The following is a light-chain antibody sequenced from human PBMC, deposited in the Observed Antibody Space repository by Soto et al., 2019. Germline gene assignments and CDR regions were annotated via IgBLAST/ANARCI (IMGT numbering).Light chain of an antibody. Sequence: QSVLTQPRSASGSPGQSVTISCTGTSSDVGGYNYVSWYQQHPGQAPKLMIYEVSKRPSGVPDRFSGSKSGNTASLTVSGLQAEDEADYYCSSYGGSNNYVFGTGTKVTVL. CDR3: SSYGGSNNYV. CDR1: SSDVGGYNY. J-gene: IGLJ1*01. V-gene: IGLV2-8*01. CDR2: EVS.